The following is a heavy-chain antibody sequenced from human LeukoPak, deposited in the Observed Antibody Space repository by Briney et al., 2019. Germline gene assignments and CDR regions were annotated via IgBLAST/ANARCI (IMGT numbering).Heavy chain of an antibody. V-gene: IGHV1-3*01. CDR2: INAGNGNT. J-gene: IGHJ4*02. CDR1: GYTFTSYA. Sequence: AASVKVSCKASGYTFTSYAMHWVRQAPGQRLEWMGWINAGNGNTKYSQKLQGRVTITRDTSASTAYMELSSLRSEDTAVYYCARGYYDILAGYYPFDYWGQGTLVTVSS. D-gene: IGHD3-9*01. CDR3: ARGYYDILAGYYPFDY.